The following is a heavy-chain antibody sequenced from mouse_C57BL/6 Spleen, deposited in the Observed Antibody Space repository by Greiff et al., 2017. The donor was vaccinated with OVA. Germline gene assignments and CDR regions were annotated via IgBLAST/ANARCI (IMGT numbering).Heavy chain of an antibody. CDR1: GFTFSSYA. Sequence: EVQLVESGGGLVKPGGSLKLSCAASGFTFSSYAMSWVRQTPEKRLEWVATISDGGSYTYYPDNVKGRFTISRDNAKNNLYLQMSHLKSEDTAMYYCAGDYYYGSPTWFAYWGQGTLVTVSA. V-gene: IGHV5-4*01. D-gene: IGHD1-1*01. J-gene: IGHJ3*01. CDR3: AGDYYYGSPTWFAY. CDR2: ISDGGSYT.